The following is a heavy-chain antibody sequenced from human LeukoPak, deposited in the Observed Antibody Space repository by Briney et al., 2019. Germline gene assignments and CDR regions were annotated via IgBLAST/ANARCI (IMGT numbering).Heavy chain of an antibody. J-gene: IGHJ6*02. V-gene: IGHV3-66*01. Sequence: GGSLRLSCAASGFTVSSNYMSWVRQTPGKGLEWVSVIHSGGNTYHADSVKGRFTISRDNSKNTLYLQMNSLRAEDTAVYYGATTVGTGNGMDVWGQGTTVTVSS. CDR3: ATTVGTGNGMDV. D-gene: IGHD4-11*01. CDR2: IHSGGNT. CDR1: GFTVSSNY.